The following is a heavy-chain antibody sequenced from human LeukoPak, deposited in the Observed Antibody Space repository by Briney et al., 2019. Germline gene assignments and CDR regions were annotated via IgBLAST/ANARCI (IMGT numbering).Heavy chain of an antibody. Sequence: GGSLRLSCAAAGFSFGSFWMTWIRQAPGKGLEWVGHINEDGSQTNYIDSVTGRFTISRDNTKDSLYLQMNSLRAEDTAVYFCVRDVGYFHFDSWGQGILVTVSS. CDR3: VRDVGYFHFDS. CDR1: GFSFGSFW. D-gene: IGHD1-1*01. CDR2: INEDGSQT. J-gene: IGHJ4*02. V-gene: IGHV3-7*01.